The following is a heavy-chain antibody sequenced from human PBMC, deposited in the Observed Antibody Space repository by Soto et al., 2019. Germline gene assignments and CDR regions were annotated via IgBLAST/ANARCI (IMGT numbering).Heavy chain of an antibody. Sequence: SDTVSHTFTVPGGSISSRIYYRGWIRQPPGKGLEWIGSIYYSGSTYYNPSLKSRVTISVDTSKNQFSLKLSSVTAADTAVYYCASSGWWYVDYRGQGTLVTVS. J-gene: IGHJ4*02. CDR1: GGSISSRIYY. CDR3: ASSGWWYVDY. CDR2: IYYSGST. D-gene: IGHD6-19*01. V-gene: IGHV4-39*01.